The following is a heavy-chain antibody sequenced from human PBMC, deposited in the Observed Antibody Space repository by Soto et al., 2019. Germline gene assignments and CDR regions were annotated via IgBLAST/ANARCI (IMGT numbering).Heavy chain of an antibody. CDR3: AAAQIAAPDYYGMDV. V-gene: IGHV1-58*01. D-gene: IGHD6-6*01. J-gene: IGHJ6*02. Sequence: SVKVFCRASGFTFTSSAVQWVRQARGQRPEWMGWIVVGSGNTNYAQKFQERVTITRDMPTSTAYMELSSLRSEDTAVYYCAAAQIAAPDYYGMDVWGQGTTVHVSS. CDR1: GFTFTSSA. CDR2: IVVGSGNT.